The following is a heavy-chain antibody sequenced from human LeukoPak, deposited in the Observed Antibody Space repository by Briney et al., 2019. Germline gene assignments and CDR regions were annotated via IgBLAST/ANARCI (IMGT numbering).Heavy chain of an antibody. J-gene: IGHJ4*02. CDR2: IYHTGGT. CDR1: GYSISSSYY. V-gene: IGHV4-38-2*02. Sequence: PSETLSLTCGVSGYSISSSYYWGWIRQPPGKGLEWIGSIYHTGGTYYNPSLKSRATISIDTSKNQFSLKLSSVTAADTAVYYCARDGPTYYYDNSGYYFAYWGQGTLVSVSS. CDR3: ARDGPTYYYDNSGYYFAY. D-gene: IGHD3-22*01.